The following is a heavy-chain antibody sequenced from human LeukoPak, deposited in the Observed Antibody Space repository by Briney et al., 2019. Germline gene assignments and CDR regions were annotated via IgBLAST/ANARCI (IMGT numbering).Heavy chain of an antibody. D-gene: IGHD3-10*01. CDR1: GFTFSSYG. CDR2: IRYDGSNK. V-gene: IGHV3-30*02. Sequence: PGGSLRLSCAASGFTFSSYGMHWVRQAPGKGLEWVAFIRYDGSNKYYADSVKGRFTTSRDNSKNTLYLQMNSLRAEDTAVYYCAKDRMVRGVNYNDYWGQGTLVTVSS. CDR3: AKDRMVRGVNYNDY. J-gene: IGHJ4*02.